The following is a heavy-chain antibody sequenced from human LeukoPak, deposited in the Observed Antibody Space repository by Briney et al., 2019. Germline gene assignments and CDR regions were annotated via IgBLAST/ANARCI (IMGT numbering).Heavy chain of an antibody. V-gene: IGHV3-49*04. CDR2: IRSKTYGKTT. CDR3: TRFVPSLDY. J-gene: IGHJ4*02. D-gene: IGHD3-16*01. CDR1: GFTFGDHA. Sequence: GRSLRLSCTASGFTFGDHAMSWVRQAPGKGLEWVGFIRSKTYGKTTEYAASVKGRFTISRDDSKNIAYLQMNSLKTEDTAIYYCTRFVPSLDYWGQGPLVTVSS.